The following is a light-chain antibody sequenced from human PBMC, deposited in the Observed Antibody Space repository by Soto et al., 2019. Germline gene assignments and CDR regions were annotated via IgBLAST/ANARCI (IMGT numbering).Light chain of an antibody. V-gene: IGKV1-5*01. Sequence: DIQMTQSPSTLSASVGDRVTITCRASQGISSWLAWYQQKPGKAPKLLIYAASSLESGVPSRFSGSGSGTEFTLTISSLQPADFATYYCQQYNSYPWTFGQGTKVEIK. CDR1: QGISSW. CDR3: QQYNSYPWT. J-gene: IGKJ1*01. CDR2: AAS.